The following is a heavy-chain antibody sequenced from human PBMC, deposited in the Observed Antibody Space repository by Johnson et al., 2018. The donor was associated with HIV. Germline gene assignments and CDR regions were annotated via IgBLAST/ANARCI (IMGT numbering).Heavy chain of an antibody. V-gene: IGHV3-30-3*01. J-gene: IGHJ3*02. CDR2: ISYDGNNK. Sequence: QVQLMESGGGVVQPGRSLRLSCAASGFTFSSYVMHWVRQGPGKGLEWVAVISYDGNNKYYADSVKGRFTISRDNSKNTMYLQMNSLRAEDTALYYCARKVSGAFDIWGQGTMVTVSS. CDR1: GFTFSSYV. CDR3: ARKVSGAFDI. D-gene: IGHD1-14*01.